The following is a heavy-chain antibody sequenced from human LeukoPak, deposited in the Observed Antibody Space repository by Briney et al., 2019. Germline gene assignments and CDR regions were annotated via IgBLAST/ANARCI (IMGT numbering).Heavy chain of an antibody. Sequence: PGGSLRLSRVASGFTFSDYYMRWVRQAPGRGLEGVSYIICTGGNIYYADSLRGRFTISRDNAKNSLYLPMYSQRDEDTAVYYCARDVGERGTSSSRDSFYYGVYVWGQGTPVTVSS. D-gene: IGHD2-2*01. J-gene: IGHJ6*02. V-gene: IGHV3-11*01. CDR2: IICTGGNI. CDR3: ARDVGERGTSSSRDSFYYGVYV. CDR1: GFTFSDYY.